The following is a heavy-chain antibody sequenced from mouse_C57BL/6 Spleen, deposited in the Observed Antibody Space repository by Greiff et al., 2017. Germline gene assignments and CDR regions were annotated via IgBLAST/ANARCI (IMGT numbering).Heavy chain of an antibody. D-gene: IGHD4-1*01. V-gene: IGHV1-61*01. Sequence: VQLQQPGAELVRPGSSVKLSCKASGYTFTSYWMDWVKQRPGQGLEWIGNIYPSDSETHYNQKFKDKATLTVDKSSSTAYMQLSSLTTEDSAVYYCARLDGTRYFDYWGQGTTLTVSS. CDR2: IYPSDSET. J-gene: IGHJ2*01. CDR3: ARLDGTRYFDY. CDR1: GYTFTSYW.